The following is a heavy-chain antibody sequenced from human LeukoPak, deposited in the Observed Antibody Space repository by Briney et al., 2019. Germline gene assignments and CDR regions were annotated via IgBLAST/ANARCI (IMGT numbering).Heavy chain of an antibody. CDR1: GGSISSSSYY. CDR2: IYYSGST. Sequence: TSETLSLTCTVSGGSISSSSYYWGWIRQPPGKGLEWIGYIYYSGSTNYNPSLRSRVTISADTSKNQFSLKLSSVTAADTAVYYCARHMVSSGSNRYWYSDLWGRGTLVTVSS. V-gene: IGHV4-61*05. CDR3: ARHMVSSGSNRYWYSDL. D-gene: IGHD1-26*01. J-gene: IGHJ2*01.